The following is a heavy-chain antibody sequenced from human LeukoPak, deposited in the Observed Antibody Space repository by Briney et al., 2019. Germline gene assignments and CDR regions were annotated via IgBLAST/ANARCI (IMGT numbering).Heavy chain of an antibody. Sequence: PGGSLRLSCAASGFTFSSYWMSWVRQAPGKGLEWVANIKQDGSEKYYVDSVKGRFTISRDNAKNSLYLQMNSLRAEGTAVYYCARSQTHYYYYCGMDVWGQGTTVTVSS. CDR2: IKQDGSEK. CDR3: ARSQTHYYYYCGMDV. J-gene: IGHJ6*02. V-gene: IGHV3-7*01. CDR1: GFTFSSYW.